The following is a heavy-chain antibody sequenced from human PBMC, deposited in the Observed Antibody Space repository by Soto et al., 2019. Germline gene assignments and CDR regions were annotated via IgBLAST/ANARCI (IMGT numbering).Heavy chain of an antibody. D-gene: IGHD5-18*01. V-gene: IGHV1-18*01. CDR2: ISAYNGNT. J-gene: IGHJ4*02. CDR3: ARESRRARGTAMVTVSGY. Sequence: ASVNVSGKASGYTFTSYGISWVRQAPGQGLEWIGWISAYNGNTNYAQKLQGRVTMTTDTSTSKAYMEMRSLRSDETAVYYCARESRRARGTAMVTVSGYWGQGTLVTVSS. CDR1: GYTFTSYG.